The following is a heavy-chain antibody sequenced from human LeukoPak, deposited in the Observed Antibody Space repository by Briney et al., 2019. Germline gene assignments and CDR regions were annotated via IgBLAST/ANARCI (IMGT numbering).Heavy chain of an antibody. D-gene: IGHD3-10*01. V-gene: IGHV4-59*01. CDR3: ARDPRITMVRGVRSGMDV. Sequence: SETLSLTCTVSGGSISSYYWSWIRQPPGKGLEWIGYIYYSGSTNYNPSLKSRVTISVDTSKNQFSLNLTSVTAADTAVYYCARDPRITMVRGVRSGMDVWGQGTTVTVSS. CDR1: GGSISSYY. J-gene: IGHJ6*02. CDR2: IYYSGST.